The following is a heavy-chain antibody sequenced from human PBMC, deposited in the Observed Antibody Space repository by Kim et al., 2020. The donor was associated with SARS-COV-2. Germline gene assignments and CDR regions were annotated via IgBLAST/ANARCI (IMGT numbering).Heavy chain of an antibody. CDR2: IRNKAYGGTT. V-gene: IGHV3-49*03. CDR1: GFSFGYYV. CDR3: ARSHYDSSGYFPLAFDY. Sequence: GGSLRLSCTASGFSFGYYVMSWFRQAPGKGLEWVGFIRNKAYGGTTEYAASVKGRFTIPRDDSKSIAYLQMNSLNTEDTAVYYCARSHYDSSGYFPLAFDYWGRGTLVTVSS. J-gene: IGHJ4*02. D-gene: IGHD3-22*01.